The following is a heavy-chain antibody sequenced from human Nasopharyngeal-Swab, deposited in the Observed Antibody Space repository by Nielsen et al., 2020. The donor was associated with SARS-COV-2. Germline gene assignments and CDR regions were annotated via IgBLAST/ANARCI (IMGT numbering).Heavy chain of an antibody. D-gene: IGHD3-3*01. CDR3: ARHGVAEDY. CDR2: IGAYNGNT. J-gene: IGHJ4*02. Sequence: ASVKVSCKASGYIFTSYDISWVRQARGRGLDWMGWIGAYNGNTNYAQKFQDRVTMTTDTSTSTVYMELRSLGSDDTAVYYCARHGVAEDYWGQGTLVTVSS. CDR1: GYIFTSYD. V-gene: IGHV1-18*01.